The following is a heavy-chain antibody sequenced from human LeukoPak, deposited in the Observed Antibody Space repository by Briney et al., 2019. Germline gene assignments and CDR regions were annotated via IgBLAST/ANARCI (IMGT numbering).Heavy chain of an antibody. V-gene: IGHV4-38-2*01. CDR2: IYHSGST. J-gene: IGHJ4*02. CDR1: GYSISSGYY. CDR3: ARHVRGGSSFDY. D-gene: IGHD2-15*01. Sequence: PSETLSLTCAVSGYSISSGYYWGWIRQPPGKGLEWIGSIYHSGSTYYNPSLKSRVTISVDTSKNQFSLKLSSVTAADTAVYYCARHVRGGSSFDYWGQGTLVTVSS.